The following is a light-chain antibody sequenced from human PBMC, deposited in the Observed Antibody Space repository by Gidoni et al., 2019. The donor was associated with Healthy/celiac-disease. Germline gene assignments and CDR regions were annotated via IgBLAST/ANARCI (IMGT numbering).Light chain of an antibody. CDR3: QQSYSTPRIT. Sequence: DIQMTQSPSSLSASVGDRVTITCRASQSISSYLNWYQQKPGKAPKLLIYAASSLQSGVPSRSSGSGSGTDFTLTISSLQPEDFVTYYCQQSYSTPRITFGQGTRLEIK. J-gene: IGKJ5*01. CDR2: AAS. CDR1: QSISSY. V-gene: IGKV1-39*01.